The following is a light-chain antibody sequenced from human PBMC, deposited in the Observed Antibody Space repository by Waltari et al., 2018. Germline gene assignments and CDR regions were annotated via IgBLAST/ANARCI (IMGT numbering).Light chain of an antibody. V-gene: IGKV2-30*01. CDR2: RVS. J-gene: IGKJ2*01. Sequence: EVVLTQSPLSLPVTLGQSASISCRSSQRLVNRDGNTYLNWFQQRPGQSTRRIIYRVSTLDSRVPDRFSGSGSDTDFTLTISRVEAEDVGVYYCMQGAHWPPYTFGQGTKLEIK. CDR3: MQGAHWPPYT. CDR1: QRLVNRDGNTY.